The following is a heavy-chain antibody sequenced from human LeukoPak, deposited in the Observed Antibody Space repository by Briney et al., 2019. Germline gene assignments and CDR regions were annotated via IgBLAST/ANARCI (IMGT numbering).Heavy chain of an antibody. J-gene: IGHJ4*02. V-gene: IGHV3-7*03. D-gene: IGHD6-13*01. CDR3: ARAGAHSSSSLRY. CDR1: GFILSQYG. CDR2: IKQDGSEK. Sequence: GGSLRLSCAASGFILSQYGFNWVRQAPGKGLEWVANIKQDGSEKYYVDSVKGRFTISRDNAKNSLYLQMNSLRAEDTAVYYCARAGAHSSSSLRYWGQGTLVTVSS.